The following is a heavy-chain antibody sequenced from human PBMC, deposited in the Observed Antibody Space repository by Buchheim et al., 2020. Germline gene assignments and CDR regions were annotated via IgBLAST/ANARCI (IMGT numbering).Heavy chain of an antibody. J-gene: IGHJ2*01. CDR3: AKDMRVVVVAAIPPDWYFDL. CDR2: ISYDGSNK. Sequence: QVQLVESGGGVVQPGRSLRLSCAASGFTFSSYGMHWVRQAPGKGLEWVAVISYDGSNKYYADSVKGRFHISRDNPKNTLCLQMNSLRAEDTAVYYCAKDMRVVVVAAIPPDWYFDLWGRGTL. D-gene: IGHD2-15*01. CDR1: GFTFSSYG. V-gene: IGHV3-30*18.